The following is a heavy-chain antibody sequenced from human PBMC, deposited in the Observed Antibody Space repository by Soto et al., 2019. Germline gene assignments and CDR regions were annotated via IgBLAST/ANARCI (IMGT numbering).Heavy chain of an antibody. D-gene: IGHD3-22*01. CDR2: IIPILGIA. J-gene: IGHJ1*01. V-gene: IGHV1-69*02. CDR1: GGTFSSYT. CDR3: ARMDSSGYERAEYFQH. Sequence: SVKVSCKASGGTFSSYTISWVRQAPGQGLEWMGRIIPILGIANYAQKFQGRVTITADKSTSTAYMELSSPRSEDTAVYYCARMDSSGYERAEYFQHRGQGTLVTVSS.